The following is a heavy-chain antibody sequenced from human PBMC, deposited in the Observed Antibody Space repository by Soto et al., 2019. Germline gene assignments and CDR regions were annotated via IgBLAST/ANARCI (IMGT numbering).Heavy chain of an antibody. D-gene: IGHD3-10*01. V-gene: IGHV1-69*08. CDR3: AREYRAYYFPAGSAYEPDY. J-gene: IGHJ4*01. Sequence: QVQLVQSGAEVKKPGSSVKVSCKASGGTFSTYSISWVRQVPGQGLEWMGRIIPILGIATYAQKFRDRVTMTADKSTSTACMGLSSLISEETAVYYCAREYRAYYFPAGSAYEPDYWGHRTLVTGSS. CDR2: IIPILGIA. CDR1: GGTFSTYS.